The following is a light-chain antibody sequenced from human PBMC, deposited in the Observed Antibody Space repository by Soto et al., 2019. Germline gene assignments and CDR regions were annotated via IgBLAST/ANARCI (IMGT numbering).Light chain of an antibody. V-gene: IGLV1-44*01. CDR3: AAWDGSFNVQL. CDR1: SSKIGRNA. CDR2: RND. J-gene: IGLJ3*02. Sequence: QSVLTQPPSASGTPGQRVTISCSGSSSKIGRNAVSWYRQVPGTAPKLLMYRNDQRPSGVPDRFSGSKSGTSASLAISGLQSDDEAHYFCAAWDGSFNVQLFGGGTNLTVL.